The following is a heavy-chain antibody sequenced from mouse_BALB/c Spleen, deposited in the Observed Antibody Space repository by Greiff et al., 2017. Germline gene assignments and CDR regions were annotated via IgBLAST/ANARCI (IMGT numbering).Heavy chain of an antibody. Sequence: EVHLVESGGGLVQPGGSRKLSCAASGFTFSSFGMHWVRQAPEKGLEWVAYISSGSSTIYYADTVKGRFTISRDNPQNTLFLQMTSLRSEDTAMYYWARGNWDFAYWGQGTLVTVSA. V-gene: IGHV5-17*02. CDR1: GFTFSSFG. CDR2: ISSGSSTI. D-gene: IGHD4-1*01. J-gene: IGHJ3*01. CDR3: ARGNWDFAY.